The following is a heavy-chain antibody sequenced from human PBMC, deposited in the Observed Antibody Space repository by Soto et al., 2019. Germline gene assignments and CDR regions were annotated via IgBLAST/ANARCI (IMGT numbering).Heavy chain of an antibody. J-gene: IGHJ5*01. CDR1: GFTFSSYS. V-gene: IGHV3-48*01. D-gene: IGHD2-2*01. CDR2: ISSSRSTI. CDR3: ARDCPGSSTTCYGSEWFAS. Sequence: EVQLVESGGGLVQPGGSLRLSCAASGFTFSSYSMNWVRQAPGKGLEWVSYISSSRSTIYYADSVKGRFTISRDNAKNSLDLQMNSLRAEDTAVYYCARDCPGSSTTCYGSEWFASWGQGTLVTVSS.